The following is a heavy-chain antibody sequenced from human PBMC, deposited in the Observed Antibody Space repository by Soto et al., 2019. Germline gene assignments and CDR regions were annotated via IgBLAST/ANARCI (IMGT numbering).Heavy chain of an antibody. J-gene: IGHJ1*01. CDR1: GFSFSGSA. Sequence: GGSLRLSCAASGFSFSGSAMHWVRQASGKGLEWVGRIRSKANSYATAYTASVKGRFTISRDASKNTAYLQMNSPKTEDTAVYYCTRQARMGTQHWGQGTLVTVPS. D-gene: IGHD1-1*01. CDR2: IRSKANSYAT. V-gene: IGHV3-73*01. CDR3: TRQARMGTQH.